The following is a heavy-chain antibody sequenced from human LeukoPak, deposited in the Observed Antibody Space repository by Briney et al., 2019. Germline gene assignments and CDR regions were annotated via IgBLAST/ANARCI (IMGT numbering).Heavy chain of an antibody. D-gene: IGHD6-19*01. Sequence: GGSLTLSCAASGFTFSSYWIHWVRQAPGKGLVWVSRINMDGSRTSYADLVKGRFTISRDNAKNTVYLQMNGLRAEDTAMYYCARVGAVAGITDIWRQGAMVTVSS. CDR1: GFTFSSYW. CDR3: ARVGAVAGITDI. V-gene: IGHV3-74*01. J-gene: IGHJ3*02. CDR2: INMDGSRT.